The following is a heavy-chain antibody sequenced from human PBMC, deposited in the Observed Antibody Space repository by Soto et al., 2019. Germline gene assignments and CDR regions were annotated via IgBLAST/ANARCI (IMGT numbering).Heavy chain of an antibody. CDR1: GGSISSGGYS. V-gene: IGHV4-30-2*01. Sequence: QLQLQESGSGLVKPSQTLSLTCAVSGGSISSGGYSWSWIRQPPGKGLEWIGYIYHSGSTYYNPSIKSRVTRSLDRSPNQFALKLSSVTAADTAVYYCARGDGYSSSRIDYWGQGPLVTVSS. CDR3: ARGDGYSSSRIDY. CDR2: IYHSGST. J-gene: IGHJ4*02. D-gene: IGHD6-13*01.